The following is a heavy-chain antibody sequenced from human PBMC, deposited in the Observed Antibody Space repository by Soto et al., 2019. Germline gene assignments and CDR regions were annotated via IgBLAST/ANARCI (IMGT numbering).Heavy chain of an antibody. J-gene: IGHJ6*02. CDR2: IYPGDSDT. Sequence: GESVKISCKGSGYSFTSYWIGWVRQMPGKGLEWMGIIYPGDSDTRYGPSFQGQVTISADKSISTAYLQWSSLKASDTAMYYCARHNKGVIGYYYYGMDVWGQGTTVTVSS. CDR3: ARHNKGVIGYYYYGMDV. V-gene: IGHV5-51*01. D-gene: IGHD3-10*01. CDR1: GYSFTSYW.